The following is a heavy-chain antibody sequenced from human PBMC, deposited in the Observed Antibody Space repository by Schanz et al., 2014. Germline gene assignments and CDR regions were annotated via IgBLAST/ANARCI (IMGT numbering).Heavy chain of an antibody. CDR1: GFTFNNYG. D-gene: IGHD6-6*01. V-gene: IGHV3-33*06. J-gene: IGHJ6*02. CDR2: IWYDGTDR. CDR3: AKGSMAARPLLPTDYYFYGTDI. Sequence: QVQLVESGGGVVRPGRSLRLSCAASGFTFNNYGMHWVRQAPGKGLEWVAVIWYDGTDRYYADSVKGRFTISRDNSKNTLYLQMNSLRAEGTAVYYCAKGSMAARPLLPTDYYFYGTDIWGQGTTVTVSS.